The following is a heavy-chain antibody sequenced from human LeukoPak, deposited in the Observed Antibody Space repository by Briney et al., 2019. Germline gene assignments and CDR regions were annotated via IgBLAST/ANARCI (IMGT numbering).Heavy chain of an antibody. CDR2: LYHSDSA. CDR3: ARQHDSCYYYIDV. CDR1: GYSISNGYY. J-gene: IGHJ6*03. V-gene: IGHV4-38-2*01. Sequence: PSETLSLTCAVSGYSISNGYYWVWIRQPPGRGLEWIGSLYHSDSAYYNTSLRSRVSMSVDTSKNQFSLTLSFVTAADTAVYYCARQHDSCYYYIDVWGSGTTVTVSS. D-gene: IGHD3-3*01.